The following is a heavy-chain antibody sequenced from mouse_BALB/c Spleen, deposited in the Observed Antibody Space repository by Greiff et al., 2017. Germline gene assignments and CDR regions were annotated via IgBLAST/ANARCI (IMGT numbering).Heavy chain of an antibody. CDR3: ARKGYYAMDY. J-gene: IGHJ4*01. CDR2: INSNGGST. V-gene: IGHV5-6-3*01. CDR1: GFTFSSYG. Sequence: DVMLVESGGGLVQPGGSLKLSCAASGFTFSSYGMSWVRQTPDKRLELVATINSNGGSTYYPDTVKGRFTISRDNAKNTLYLQMSSLKSEDTAMYYCARKGYYAMDYWGQGTSVTVSS.